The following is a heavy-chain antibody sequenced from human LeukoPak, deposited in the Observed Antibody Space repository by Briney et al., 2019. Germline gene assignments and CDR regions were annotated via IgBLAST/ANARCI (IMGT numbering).Heavy chain of an antibody. J-gene: IGHJ4*02. CDR1: GVSLNGHY. V-gene: IGHV4-34*01. Sequence: SETLSLTCAVYGVSLNGHYWSWIRQPPGKGLEWIGEGSESGGTKFNPSLKSRVTISADTSKNQFSLKLSSVPAADTAVYSCAVGIAAAGTDYWGQGTLVTVSS. CDR3: AVGIAAAGTDY. CDR2: GSESGGT. D-gene: IGHD6-13*01.